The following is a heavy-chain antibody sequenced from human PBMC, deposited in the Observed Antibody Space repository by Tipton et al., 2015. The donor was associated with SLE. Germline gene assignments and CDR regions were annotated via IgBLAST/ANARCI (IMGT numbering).Heavy chain of an antibody. CDR1: GGTFSNSA. V-gene: IGHV1-69*01. Sequence: QSGAEVKKPGSSVKVSCKASGGTFSNSAISWVRQAPGQGLEWMGGIIPIFGTANHAQKFQGRVTITADESTSTAYMELSSLRSEDTAVYYCARKGISEHGMDVWGQGTTVTVSS. CDR3: ARKGISEHGMDV. J-gene: IGHJ6*02. D-gene: IGHD3-10*01. CDR2: IIPIFGTA.